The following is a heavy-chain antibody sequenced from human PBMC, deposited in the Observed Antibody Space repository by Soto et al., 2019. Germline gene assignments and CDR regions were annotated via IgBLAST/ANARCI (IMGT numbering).Heavy chain of an antibody. Sequence: QITLKESGPTLVKPTQTLTLTCTFSGFSLSTSGVGVGWIRQPPGKALEWLALIYWDDDKRYSSSLNSRLTNTXXTSKTHVVLTMTNMDPVDTATYYCAHSRPPRLLDYWGQGTLVTVSS. D-gene: IGHD6-6*01. CDR3: AHSRPPRLLDY. CDR1: GFSLSTSGVG. CDR2: IYWDDDK. V-gene: IGHV2-5*02. J-gene: IGHJ4*02.